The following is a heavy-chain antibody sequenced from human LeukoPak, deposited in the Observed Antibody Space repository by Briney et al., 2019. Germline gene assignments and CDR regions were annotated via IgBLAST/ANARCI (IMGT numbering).Heavy chain of an antibody. CDR1: GFIFSNAW. Sequence: GGSLRLSCATSGFIFSNAWMSWVSRAPGKGLEWVGRIRSKTDGGTSDYAAPVKGRFTTSRDDSKNTLYLEMRSLNTEDTAVYYCTKSLDCSRATCDSWGQGTLVTVSS. D-gene: IGHD2-15*01. CDR2: IRSKTDGGTS. V-gene: IGHV3-15*01. J-gene: IGHJ5*01. CDR3: TKSLDCSRATCDS.